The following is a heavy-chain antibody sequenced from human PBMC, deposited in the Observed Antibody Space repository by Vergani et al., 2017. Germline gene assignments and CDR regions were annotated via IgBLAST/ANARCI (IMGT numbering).Heavy chain of an antibody. D-gene: IGHD6-25*01. V-gene: IGHV3-21*01. Sequence: EVQLVESGGGLVKPGGSLRLSCAASGFTFSSYSMNWVRQAPGKGLEWVSSISSSSGYLYYADSVKGRFTISRDNAKNSLYLQMNSLRAEDTAVYYCPRGAPGSSGWVLFPDWGQGTLVTVSS. CDR1: GFTFSSYS. J-gene: IGHJ4*02. CDR2: ISSSSGYL. CDR3: PRGAPGSSGWVLFPD.